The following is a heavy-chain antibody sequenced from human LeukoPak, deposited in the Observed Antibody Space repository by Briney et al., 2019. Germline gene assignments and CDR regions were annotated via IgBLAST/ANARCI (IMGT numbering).Heavy chain of an antibody. Sequence: ASVKVSCKASGGTFSSYAISWVRQAPGQGLEWMGGIIPIFGTANYAQKFQGRVTITADESTSTAYMELSSLRSEDTAVYYCARGSDGDWAHAFDIWGQGTMVTVSS. CDR3: ARGSDGDWAHAFDI. CDR1: GGTFSSYA. V-gene: IGHV1-69*13. D-gene: IGHD4-17*01. CDR2: IIPIFGTA. J-gene: IGHJ3*02.